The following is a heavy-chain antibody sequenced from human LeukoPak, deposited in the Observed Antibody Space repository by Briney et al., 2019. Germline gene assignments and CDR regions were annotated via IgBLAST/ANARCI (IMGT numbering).Heavy chain of an antibody. V-gene: IGHV4-59*08. J-gene: IGHJ4*02. CDR1: GGSISSYY. Sequence: SETLSLTCTVSGGSISSYYWSWIRQPPGKGLEWIGYIYYSGSTNHNPSLKSRVTISVDTSKNQFSLKLSSVTAADTAVYYCARYDGGFCDYWGQGTLVTASS. CDR3: ARYDGGFCDY. D-gene: IGHD1-1*01. CDR2: IYYSGST.